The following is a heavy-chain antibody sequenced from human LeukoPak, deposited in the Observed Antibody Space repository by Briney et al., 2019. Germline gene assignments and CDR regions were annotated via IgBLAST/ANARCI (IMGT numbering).Heavy chain of an antibody. V-gene: IGHV4-59*12. CDR2: IYYSGST. D-gene: IGHD6-19*01. CDR3: ARGPNPLAVAHVVGYYFDY. J-gene: IGHJ4*02. Sequence: SETLSLSCAVSGASTSSFYWSWIRQPPGKGLEWIGYIYYSGSTNYNPSLKSRVTISLDTSKNQISLKLSSVTAADTAVYYCARGPNPLAVAHVVGYYFDYWGQGTLVTVSS. CDR1: GASTSSFY.